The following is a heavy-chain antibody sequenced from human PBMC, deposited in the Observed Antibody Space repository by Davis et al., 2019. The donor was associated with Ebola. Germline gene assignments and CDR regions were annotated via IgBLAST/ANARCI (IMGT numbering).Heavy chain of an antibody. D-gene: IGHD6-6*01. CDR3: ARDPEYSSYYGMDV. V-gene: IGHV3-23*01. J-gene: IGHJ6*02. CDR1: VITFSSYA. CDR2: ISGSGGST. Sequence: GESLKISCTDSVITFSSYAMTWVRQAPGKGLEWVSAISGSGGSTYYADSVKGRFTISRDNAKNSLYLQMNSLRAEDTAVYYCARDPEYSSYYGMDVWGQGTTVTVSS.